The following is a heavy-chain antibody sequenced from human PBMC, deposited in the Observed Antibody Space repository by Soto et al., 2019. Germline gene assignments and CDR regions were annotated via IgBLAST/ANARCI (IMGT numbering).Heavy chain of an antibody. Sequence: GGSLRLSCAASGFTFSSYGMHWVRQAPGKGLEWVAVISYDGSNKYYADYVKGRFTISRDNSKNTLYLQMNSLRAEDTAVYYCAKDRPRLRGVIVWYFDYWGQGTLVTVSS. D-gene: IGHD3-10*01. J-gene: IGHJ4*02. CDR3: AKDRPRLRGVIVWYFDY. CDR2: ISYDGSNK. V-gene: IGHV3-30*18. CDR1: GFTFSSYG.